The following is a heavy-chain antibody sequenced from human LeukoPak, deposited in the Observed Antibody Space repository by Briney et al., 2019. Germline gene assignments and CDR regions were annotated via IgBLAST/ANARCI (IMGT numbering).Heavy chain of an antibody. CDR1: GGSISSYY. Sequence: PSETLSLTCTVSGGSISSYYWSWIRQPPGKGLEWIGYIYYSGSTNYNPSLKSRVIISVDTSKKQFSLNLSSVTAADTAVYYCAREGCSSTSCSPPDYWGQGTLVTVSS. V-gene: IGHV4-59*01. CDR3: AREGCSSTSCSPPDY. D-gene: IGHD2-2*01. J-gene: IGHJ4*02. CDR2: IYYSGST.